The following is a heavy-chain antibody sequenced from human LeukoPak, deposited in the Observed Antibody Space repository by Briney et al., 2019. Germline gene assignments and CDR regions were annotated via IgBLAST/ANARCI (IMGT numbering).Heavy chain of an antibody. J-gene: IGHJ6*03. D-gene: IGHD2-2*01. Sequence: TSQTLSLTCTVSGGSISSGDYYWSWIRQPAGKGLEWIGRIYTSGSTNYNPSLKSRVTMSVDTSKNQFSLKLSSVTAADTAVYYCARDVIVVVPAAPGYYYMDVWGKGTTVTVSS. CDR3: ARDVIVVVPAAPGYYYMDV. V-gene: IGHV4-61*02. CDR2: IYTSGST. CDR1: GGSISSGDYY.